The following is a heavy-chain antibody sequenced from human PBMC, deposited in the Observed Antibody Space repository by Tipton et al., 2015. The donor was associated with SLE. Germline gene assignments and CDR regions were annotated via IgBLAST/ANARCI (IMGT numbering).Heavy chain of an antibody. J-gene: IGHJ3*02. CDR2: IYHSGST. D-gene: IGHD1-14*01. CDR3: VRRTSDAFDI. CDR1: GGSISSGGYS. V-gene: IGHV4-30-2*01. Sequence: TLSLTCAVSGGSISSGGYSWSWIRRPPGKGLEWIGYIYHSGSTFYNPSLKSRVTISVDKSKNHFSLNLNSVTAADTAMYYCVRRTSDAFDIWGQGTMVTVSS.